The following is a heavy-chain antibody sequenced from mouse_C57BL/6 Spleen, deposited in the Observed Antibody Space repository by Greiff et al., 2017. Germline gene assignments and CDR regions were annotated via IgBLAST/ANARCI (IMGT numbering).Heavy chain of an antibody. CDR3: ATVGATGDYAMDY. J-gene: IGHJ4*01. CDR2: ISDGGSYT. CDR1: GFTFSSYA. V-gene: IGHV5-4*01. D-gene: IGHD1-1*01. Sequence: EVQLVESGGGLVKPGGSLKLSCAASGFTFSSYAMSWVRQTPEKRLEWVATISDGGSYTYYPDNVKGRFTISRDNAKNNLYLQMSHLKSEDTAMYYCATVGATGDYAMDYWGQGTSVTVSS.